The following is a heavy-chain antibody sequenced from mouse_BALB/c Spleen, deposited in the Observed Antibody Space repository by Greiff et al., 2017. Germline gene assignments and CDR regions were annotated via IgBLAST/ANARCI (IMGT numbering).Heavy chain of an antibody. CDR2: ILPGSGST. CDR1: GYTFSSYW. Sequence: VQLQQSGAELMKPGASVKISCKATGYTFSSYWIEWVKQRPGHGLEWIGEILPGSGSTNYNEKFKGKATFTADTSSNTAYMQLSSLTSEDSAVYFCARDPYDYPAWFAYWGQGTLVTVSA. CDR3: ARDPYDYPAWFAY. D-gene: IGHD2-4*01. J-gene: IGHJ3*01. V-gene: IGHV1-9*01.